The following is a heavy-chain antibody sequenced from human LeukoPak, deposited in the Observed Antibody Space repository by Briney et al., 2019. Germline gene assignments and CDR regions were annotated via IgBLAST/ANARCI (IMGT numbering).Heavy chain of an antibody. CDR2: VYYSGIT. D-gene: IGHD1-14*01. CDR3: AKTRPTERAFDI. J-gene: IGHJ3*02. Sequence: SETLSLTCAVSGVSISRTTYYWGWIRQPPGKGLEWIGSVYYSGITYYNPSLKSRVSISVDTSKYQFSLKLNSVTAADTAVYYCAKTRPTERAFDIWGQGTLVTVSS. V-gene: IGHV4-39*07. CDR1: GVSISRTTYY.